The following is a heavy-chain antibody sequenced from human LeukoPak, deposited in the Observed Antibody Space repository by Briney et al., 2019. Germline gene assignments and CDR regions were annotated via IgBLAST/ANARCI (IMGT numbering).Heavy chain of an antibody. D-gene: IGHD1-1*01. CDR1: GGSISSGNYQYY. CDR2: VYETGSP. CDR3: ARGRKVPYNWNDFDY. Sequence: SETLSLTCTVSGGSISSGNYQYYWGWIRQPPGKGLEWIASVYETGSPYYNPSLKSRVTMSVDTSKNQFSLKLSSVTAADTAVYYCARGRKVPYNWNDFDYWGQGTLVTVSS. V-gene: IGHV4-39*07. J-gene: IGHJ4*02.